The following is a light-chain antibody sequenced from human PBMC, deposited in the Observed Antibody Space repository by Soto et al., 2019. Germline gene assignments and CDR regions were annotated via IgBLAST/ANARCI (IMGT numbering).Light chain of an antibody. Sequence: QSALTQPRSVSGSPGQSVTISCTGTSSDVGGYNYVAWYQQHPGKAPKLMIYDVSKRPSGVPDRFSGSKSGNTASLTISGLQAEDEADDYCCSYAGSYTWVFGGGPKLTVL. CDR1: SSDVGGYNY. CDR2: DVS. V-gene: IGLV2-11*01. J-gene: IGLJ3*02. CDR3: CSYAGSYTWV.